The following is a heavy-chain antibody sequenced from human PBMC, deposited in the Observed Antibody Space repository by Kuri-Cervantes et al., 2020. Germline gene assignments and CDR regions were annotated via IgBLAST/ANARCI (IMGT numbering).Heavy chain of an antibody. J-gene: IGHJ4*02. Sequence: GESLKISCAASGFTFSSYEMNWVRQAPGKGLEWVSYISSSGSTIYYADSVKGRFTISRDNDKNSLYLQMNSLRAEDTAVYYCARGHSSGGRATYDYWGQGTLVTVSS. CDR1: GFTFSSYE. CDR2: ISSSGSTI. D-gene: IGHD6-19*01. V-gene: IGHV3-48*03. CDR3: ARGHSSGGRATYDY.